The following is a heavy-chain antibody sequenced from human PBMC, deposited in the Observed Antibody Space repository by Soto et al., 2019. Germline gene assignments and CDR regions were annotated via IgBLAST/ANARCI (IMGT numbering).Heavy chain of an antibody. CDR3: ARVHSNTYYYGSGSYYLPLFDY. V-gene: IGHV4-34*01. Sequence: SETLSLTCAVSGGSISSGGYSWSWIRQPPGKGLERIGEINHSGSTNYNPSLKSRVTISVDTSKNQFSLKLSSVTAADTAVYYCARVHSNTYYYGSGSYYLPLFDYWGQGTLVTVSS. J-gene: IGHJ4*02. CDR1: GGSISSGGYS. CDR2: INHSGST. D-gene: IGHD3-10*01.